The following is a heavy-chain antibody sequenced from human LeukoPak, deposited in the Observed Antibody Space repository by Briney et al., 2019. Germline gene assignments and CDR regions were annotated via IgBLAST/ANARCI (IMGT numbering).Heavy chain of an antibody. CDR3: ARGSSYYDSSGYAFDI. CDR2: MNPNSGNT. V-gene: IGHV1-8*01. D-gene: IGHD3-22*01. Sequence: GASVNVSCKASGYTFTSYDINWVRQAAGQGLEWMGWMNPNSGNTGYAQKFQGRVTMTRNTSISTAYMELSSLRSEDTAVYYCARGSSYYDSSGYAFDIWGQGTMVTVSS. CDR1: GYTFTSYD. J-gene: IGHJ3*02.